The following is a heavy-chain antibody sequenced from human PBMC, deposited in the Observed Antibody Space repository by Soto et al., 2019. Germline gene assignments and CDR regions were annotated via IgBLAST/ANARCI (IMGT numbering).Heavy chain of an antibody. CDR2: IFPIFGTA. CDR3: ARGGVVVAAPQSNDALDI. CDR1: GGTFSSYA. Sequence: SSAKVSCKASGGTFSSYAIRWVRKAPGQGLEWMGGIFPIFGTANYAQKLQGRVTITADESTITSYMELSSLRSEDTGVYYCARGGVVVAAPQSNDALDIWGQATMVTVSS. D-gene: IGHD2-15*01. J-gene: IGHJ3*02. V-gene: IGHV1-69*13.